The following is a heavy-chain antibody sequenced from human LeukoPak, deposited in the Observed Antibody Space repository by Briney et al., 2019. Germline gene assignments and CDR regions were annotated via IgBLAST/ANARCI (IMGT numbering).Heavy chain of an antibody. CDR1: GASISSGYYY. D-gene: IGHD5-24*01. V-gene: IGHV4-61*02. CDR2: IYTSGNT. Sequence: PSQTLSLTCSVSGASISSGYYYWSWIRQPAGKGLEWIGRIYTSGNTNYNPSLKSRVAISVDTSKNQFSLNLSSVTAADTAVYYCARDMLEMATIGDYWGQGTLVTVSS. J-gene: IGHJ4*02. CDR3: ARDMLEMATIGDY.